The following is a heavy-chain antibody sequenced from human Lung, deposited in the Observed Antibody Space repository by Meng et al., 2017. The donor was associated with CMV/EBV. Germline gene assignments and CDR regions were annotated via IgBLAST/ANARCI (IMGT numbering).Heavy chain of an antibody. Sequence: SCAASGFTFSRYWMSWVRQAPGKGLEWVSAISGSGGSTYYADSVKGRFTISRDNSKNTLYLQMNSLRAEDTAVYYCAKVAGIQLGRSYFDYWGQGXLVTVSS. CDR3: AKVAGIQLGRSYFDY. V-gene: IGHV3-23*01. CDR1: GFTFSRYW. J-gene: IGHJ4*02. CDR2: ISGSGGST. D-gene: IGHD5-18*01.